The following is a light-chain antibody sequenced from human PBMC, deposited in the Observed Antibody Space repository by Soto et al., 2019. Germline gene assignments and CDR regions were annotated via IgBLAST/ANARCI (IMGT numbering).Light chain of an antibody. CDR2: GSS. CDR1: QSIGSKY. CDR3: QQYNSSPIT. Sequence: IVLTQAPGTLSLSPGERATLSCRASQSIGSKYLAWYQQKPGQAPRLLIYGSSSRATGIPDRFSGSGSGPDFTLIISRLEPEDFAVYYCQQYNSSPITFGQGTRLVIK. V-gene: IGKV3-20*01. J-gene: IGKJ5*01.